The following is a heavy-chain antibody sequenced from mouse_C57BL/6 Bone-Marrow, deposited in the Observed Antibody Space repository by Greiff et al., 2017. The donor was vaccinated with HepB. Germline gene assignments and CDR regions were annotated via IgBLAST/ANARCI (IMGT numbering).Heavy chain of an antibody. D-gene: IGHD1-1*01. V-gene: IGHV1-82*01. J-gene: IGHJ4*01. CDR1: GYAFSSSW. Sequence: QVQLQQSGPELVKPGASVKISCKAPGYAFSSSWMNWVKQRPGKGLEWIGRIYPGDGDTNYNGKFKGKATLTADKSSSTAYMQLSSLTSEDSAVYFCASHYYGSSWYAMDYWGQGTSVTVSS. CDR2: IYPGDGDT. CDR3: ASHYYGSSWYAMDY.